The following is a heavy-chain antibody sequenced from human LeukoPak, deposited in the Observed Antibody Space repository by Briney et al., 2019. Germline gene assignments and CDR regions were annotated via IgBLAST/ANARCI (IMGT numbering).Heavy chain of an antibody. CDR3: AKQQWESILESTCFDY. Sequence: GGSLRSSFAASGLPFSSYDMSWGGRDPGKGGEWVSAISGSGGSTYYADSVKGRFTISRDNSKNTLYLQMNSLRAEDTAVYYCAKQQWESILESTCFDYWGQGTLVTVSS. CDR2: ISGSGGST. CDR1: GLPFSSYD. D-gene: IGHD1-26*01. V-gene: IGHV3-23*01. J-gene: IGHJ4*02.